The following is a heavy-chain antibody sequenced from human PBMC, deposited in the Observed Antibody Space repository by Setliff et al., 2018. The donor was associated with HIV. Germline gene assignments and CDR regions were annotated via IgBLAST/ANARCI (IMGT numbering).Heavy chain of an antibody. V-gene: IGHV3-23*01. Sequence: LRLSCVASEFTFSNYAMTWVRQAPGKGLEWVSSVSPGGGTTYYADSVKGRFTISRDNSKNTLYPQMNILRADDTAIYYCAKALGLLKEWFDPWGRGTLVTVSS. J-gene: IGHJ5*02. D-gene: IGHD2-21*01. CDR2: VSPGGGTT. CDR1: EFTFSNYA. CDR3: AKALGLLKEWFDP.